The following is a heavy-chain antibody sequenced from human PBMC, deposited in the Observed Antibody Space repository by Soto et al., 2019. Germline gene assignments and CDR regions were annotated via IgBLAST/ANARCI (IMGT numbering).Heavy chain of an antibody. J-gene: IGHJ4*02. CDR1: GFTFSDYY. CDR3: SREPVEVEVMPGLDY. CDR2: ISSSSSNT. V-gene: IGHV3-11*06. D-gene: IGHD3-16*01. Sequence: QVQLVESGGGLVKPGGSLRLSCAASGFTFSDYYMSWIRQAPGKGRERVSYISSSSSNTNYEDSVKGRFTISRDNASNTLYLQMNSLRAEDTAVYYWSREPVEVEVMPGLDYWGQGALGTVSS.